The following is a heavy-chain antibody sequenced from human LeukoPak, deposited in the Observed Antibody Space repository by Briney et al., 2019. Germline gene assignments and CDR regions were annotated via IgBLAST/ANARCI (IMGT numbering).Heavy chain of an antibody. D-gene: IGHD5-24*01. CDR3: ARVGRPPARHGYNYFVLDY. CDR1: GGSISSGGYY. J-gene: IGHJ4*02. Sequence: SETLSLTCTVSGGSISSGGYYWSWIRQHLGKGLEWIGYIYYSGSTYYNPSLKSRVTISVDTSKNQFSLKLSSVTAADTAVYYCARVGRPPARHGYNYFVLDYWGQGTLVTVSS. V-gene: IGHV4-31*03. CDR2: IYYSGST.